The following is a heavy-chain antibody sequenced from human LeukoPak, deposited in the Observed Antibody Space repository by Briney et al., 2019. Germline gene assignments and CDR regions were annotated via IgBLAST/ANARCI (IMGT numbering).Heavy chain of an antibody. CDR1: GGSISSGSYY. CDR2: IYTSGST. J-gene: IGHJ4*02. V-gene: IGHV4-61*02. D-gene: IGHD4-17*01. CDR3: ARLHDHGDFYYFDY. Sequence: PSQTLSLTCTVSGGSISSGSYYWSWIRQPAGKGLEWIGRIYTSGSTNYNPSLKSRVTISVDSSKNQFSLKLSSVPAADTAVYYCARLHDHGDFYYFDYWGQGTLVTVSS.